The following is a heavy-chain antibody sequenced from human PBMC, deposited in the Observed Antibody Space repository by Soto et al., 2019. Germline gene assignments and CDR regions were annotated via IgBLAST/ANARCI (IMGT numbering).Heavy chain of an antibody. CDR2: IYYSGST. J-gene: IGHJ4*02. CDR3: ARSIAARPPRGGFDY. CDR1: GGSISSYY. V-gene: IGHV4-59*08. Sequence: QVQLQESGPGLVKPSETLSLTCTVSGGSISSYYWSWIRQPPGKGLEWIGYIYYSGSTNYNPSLKSRVTISVDTSKNQFSLKLSSVTAADTAVYYCARSIAARPPRGGFDYWGQGTLVTVSS. D-gene: IGHD6-6*01.